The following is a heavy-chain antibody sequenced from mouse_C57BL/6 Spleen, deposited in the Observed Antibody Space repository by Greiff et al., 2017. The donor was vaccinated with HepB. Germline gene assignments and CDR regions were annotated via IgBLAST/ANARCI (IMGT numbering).Heavy chain of an antibody. CDR3: ARQRSNYETWFAY. J-gene: IGHJ3*01. V-gene: IGHV5-12*01. D-gene: IGHD2-5*01. CDR1: GFTFSDYY. CDR2: ISNGGGST. Sequence: EVMLVESGGGLVQPGGSLKLSCAASGFTFSDYYMYWVRQTPEKRLEWVAYISNGGGSTYYPDTVKGRFTISRDNAKNTLYLQMSRLKSEDTAMYYCARQRSNYETWFAYWGQGTLVTVSA.